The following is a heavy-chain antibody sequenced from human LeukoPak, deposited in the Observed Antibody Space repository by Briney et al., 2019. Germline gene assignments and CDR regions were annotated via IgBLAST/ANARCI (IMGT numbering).Heavy chain of an antibody. CDR2: IIPIFGTA. Sequence: GASVKVSCKASGYTFTSYGISWVRQAPGQGLEWMGRIIPIFGTANYAQKFQGRVTITTDESTSTAYMELSSLRSEDTAVYYCARVSKEYYGSGSLDYWGQGTLVTVSS. D-gene: IGHD3-10*01. CDR3: ARVSKEYYGSGSLDY. J-gene: IGHJ4*02. CDR1: GYTFTSYG. V-gene: IGHV1-69*05.